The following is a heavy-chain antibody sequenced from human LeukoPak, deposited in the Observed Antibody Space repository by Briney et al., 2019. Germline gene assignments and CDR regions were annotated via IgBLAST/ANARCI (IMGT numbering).Heavy chain of an antibody. CDR2: ISGGGGKT. CDR1: GFTFSSYA. CDR3: AKDRQDVVVTAIRFDD. V-gene: IGHV3-23*01. Sequence: HPGGSLRLSCAAPGFTFSSYAMIWVRQAPGKGLQWVSSISGGGGKTYYGDSVRGRFTISRDNSENTLYLQMNSLTAEDTAIYYCAKDRQDVVVTAIRFDDWGQGTLVTVSS. J-gene: IGHJ4*02. D-gene: IGHD2-21*02.